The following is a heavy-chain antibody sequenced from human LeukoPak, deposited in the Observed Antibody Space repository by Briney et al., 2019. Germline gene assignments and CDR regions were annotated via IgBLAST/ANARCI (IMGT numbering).Heavy chain of an antibody. CDR3: VKTYCSITRCSPGFDS. Sequence: GGSLRLSCVGSGFIFKLFAVGWVRQAPGKGLEWVSVISGTNDDTDYADSVRSHFTISRDNSLNTLFLQMDNLRAEDTAVYYCVKTYCSITRCSPGFDSWGQGTLVTVSS. CDR2: ISGTNDDT. D-gene: IGHD3-10*01. J-gene: IGHJ4*02. CDR1: GFIFKLFA. V-gene: IGHV3-23*01.